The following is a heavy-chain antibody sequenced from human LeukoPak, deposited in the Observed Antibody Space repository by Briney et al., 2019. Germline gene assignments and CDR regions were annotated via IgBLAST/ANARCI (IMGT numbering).Heavy chain of an antibody. V-gene: IGHV3-11*01. D-gene: IGHD2-15*01. CDR2: ISSSGSTI. CDR1: GFTFSDYY. Sequence: PGGSLRLSCAASGFTFSDYYMSWICQAPGKGLEWVSYISSSGSTIYYADSVKGRFTISRDNAKNSLYLQMNSLRAEDTAVYYCAREVVVVVAATRGYYGMDVWGQGTTVTVSS. CDR3: AREVVVVVAATRGYYGMDV. J-gene: IGHJ6*02.